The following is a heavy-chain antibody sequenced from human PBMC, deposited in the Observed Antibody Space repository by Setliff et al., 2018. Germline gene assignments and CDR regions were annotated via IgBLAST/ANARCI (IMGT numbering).Heavy chain of an antibody. CDR3: ARVYTLTIPPDY. CDR2: ISAYNGNT. V-gene: IGHV1-18*01. CDR1: GYTFTNYG. Sequence: ASVKVSCKASGYTFTNYGINWVRQAPGQGLEWLGWISAYNGNTHYAQKLQGRVSMTTDTSTSTACMELRSLRSDDTAVYYCARVYTLTIPPDYWGQGTLVTVSS. D-gene: IGHD4-17*01. J-gene: IGHJ4*02.